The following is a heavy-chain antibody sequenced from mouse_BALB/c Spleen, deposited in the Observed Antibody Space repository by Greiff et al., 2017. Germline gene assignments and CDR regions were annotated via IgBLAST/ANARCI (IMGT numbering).Heavy chain of an antibody. CDR2: ISYSGST. CDR3: ARWEVSDYYSSRGYFDV. V-gene: IGHV3-2*02. D-gene: IGHD1-1*01. CDR1: GYSITSDYA. J-gene: IGHJ1*01. Sequence: ESGPGLVKPSQSLSLTCTVTGYSITSDYAWNWIRQFPGNKLEWMGYISYSGSTSYNPSLKSRISITRDTSKNQFFLQLNSVTTEDTATYYCARWEVSDYYSSRGYFDVWGAGTTVTVSS.